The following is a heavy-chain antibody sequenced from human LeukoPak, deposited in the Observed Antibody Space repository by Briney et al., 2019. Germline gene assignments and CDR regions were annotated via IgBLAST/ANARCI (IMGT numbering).Heavy chain of an antibody. Sequence: ASVTVSFKSSVYTVTINGISWVRQPPGQGHEWMGLISVYNGNTNYAQKLQGRVTMTTDTSTSTAYMELRILRSDDTAVYYCARGSIAVAGIRVPQSFDYWGQGTLVTVSS. D-gene: IGHD6-19*01. J-gene: IGHJ4*02. CDR1: VYTVTING. CDR3: ARGSIAVAGIRVPQSFDY. CDR2: ISVYNGNT. V-gene: IGHV1-18*01.